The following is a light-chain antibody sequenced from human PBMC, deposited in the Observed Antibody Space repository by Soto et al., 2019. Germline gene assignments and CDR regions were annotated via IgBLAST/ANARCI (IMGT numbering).Light chain of an antibody. J-gene: IGKJ2*01. CDR1: QSISSY. CDR3: QQSYNTPYT. Sequence: DIQMTQSPSSLSASVGDRVTITCRASQSISSYLNWYQQKPGKAPNLLIYAASCLQSGVPSRFSGSGSGTDFTLTISSLQPEDFATYDCQQSYNTPYTFGQGTKLEIK. V-gene: IGKV1-39*01. CDR2: AAS.